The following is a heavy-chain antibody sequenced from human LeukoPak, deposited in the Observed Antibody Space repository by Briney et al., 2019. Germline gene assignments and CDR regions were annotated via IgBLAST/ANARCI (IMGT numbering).Heavy chain of an antibody. D-gene: IGHD1-26*01. CDR3: ARHFRSGSYYGEWFDP. CDR1: GYSFTSYW. J-gene: IGHJ5*02. V-gene: IGHV5-51*01. Sequence: PGESLKISCKGSGYSFTSYWIGWVRQMPGKGLEWMGIIYPGDSDTRYSPSFQGQVTISADKSISTAYLQWSSLKASETAMYYCARHFRSGSYYGEWFDPWGQGTLVTVSS. CDR2: IYPGDSDT.